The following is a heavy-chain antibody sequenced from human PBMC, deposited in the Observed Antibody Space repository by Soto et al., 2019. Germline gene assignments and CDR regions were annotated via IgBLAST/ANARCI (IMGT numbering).Heavy chain of an antibody. CDR2: ISAYNGNT. D-gene: IGHD3-3*01. CDR1: GYTFTSYG. Sequence: GASVKVSCKASGYTFTSYGISWVRQAPGQGLEWMGWISAYNGNTNYAQKLQGRVTMTTDTSTSTAYMELRSLRSDDTAVYYCARVLASYYDFWSGYYGKIGSFDYWGQGTLVTVSS. J-gene: IGHJ4*02. V-gene: IGHV1-18*01. CDR3: ARVLASYYDFWSGYYGKIGSFDY.